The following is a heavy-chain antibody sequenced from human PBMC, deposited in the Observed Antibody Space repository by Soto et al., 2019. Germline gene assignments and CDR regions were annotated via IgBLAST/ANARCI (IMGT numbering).Heavy chain of an antibody. V-gene: IGHV4-39*01. CDR1: GGSISSSSYY. CDR3: ARSPNRRIYYYDSSVPFDY. Sequence: SETLSLTCTVSGGSISSSSYYWGWIRQPPGKGLEWIGSIYYSGSTYYNPSLKSRVTISVDTSKNQFSLKLSSVTAADTAVYYCARSPNRRIYYYDSSVPFDYWGQGTLVTVSS. D-gene: IGHD3-22*01. CDR2: IYYSGST. J-gene: IGHJ4*02.